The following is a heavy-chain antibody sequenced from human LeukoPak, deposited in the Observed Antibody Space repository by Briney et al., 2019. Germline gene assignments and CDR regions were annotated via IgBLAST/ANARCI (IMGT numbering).Heavy chain of an antibody. CDR3: AKDTGYYYGSGNWYFDL. Sequence: PGGSLRLSCAASGFTFSSYGMHWVRQAPGRGLESVAVIWYDGSNKYYADSVKGRFTISRDNSKNTLYLQMNSLRAEDTAVYYCAKDTGYYYGSGNWYFDLWGRGTLVTVSS. J-gene: IGHJ2*01. D-gene: IGHD3-10*01. CDR1: GFTFSSYG. V-gene: IGHV3-33*06. CDR2: IWYDGSNK.